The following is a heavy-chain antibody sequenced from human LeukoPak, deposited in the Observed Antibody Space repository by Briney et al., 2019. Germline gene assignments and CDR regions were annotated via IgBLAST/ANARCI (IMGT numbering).Heavy chain of an antibody. CDR3: ARAFSGYDDWDYYYYYMDV. Sequence: ASVKVSCKASGGTFSSYAISWVRQAPGQGLEWMGIINPSGGSTSCAQKFQGRVTMTRDMSTSTVYMELSSLRSEDTAVYYCARAFSGYDDWDYYYYYMDVWGKGTTVTVSS. CDR1: GGTFSSYA. D-gene: IGHD5-12*01. CDR2: INPSGGST. J-gene: IGHJ6*03. V-gene: IGHV1-46*01.